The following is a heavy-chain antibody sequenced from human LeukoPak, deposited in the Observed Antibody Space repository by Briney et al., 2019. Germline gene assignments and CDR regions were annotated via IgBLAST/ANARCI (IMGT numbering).Heavy chain of an antibody. CDR3: AATYYYDSSGYYLFDY. V-gene: IGHV4-59*01. J-gene: IGHJ4*02. CDR1: GGSISSYY. CDR2: IYYSGST. Sequence: SETLSLTCTVSGGSISSYYWSWIRQPPGKGLEWIGYIYYSGSTNYNPSLKSRVTISVDTSKNQFSLKLSSVTAADTAVYYCAATYYYDSSGYYLFDYWGQGTLVTVSS. D-gene: IGHD3-22*01.